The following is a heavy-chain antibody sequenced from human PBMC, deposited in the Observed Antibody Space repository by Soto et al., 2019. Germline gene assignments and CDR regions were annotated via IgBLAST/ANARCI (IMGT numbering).Heavy chain of an antibody. V-gene: IGHV4-30-2*03. CDR1: GGSISSGGYS. CDR2: IYHSGST. Sequence: SETLSLTCAVSGGSISSGGYSWSWIRQPPGKGLEWIGYIYHSGSTYYNPSLKSRVTISVDTSKNQLSLNLRSVTAADTAVYYCARHDWAKPFDYWGQGTLVTVSS. J-gene: IGHJ4*02. D-gene: IGHD3-9*01. CDR3: ARHDWAKPFDY.